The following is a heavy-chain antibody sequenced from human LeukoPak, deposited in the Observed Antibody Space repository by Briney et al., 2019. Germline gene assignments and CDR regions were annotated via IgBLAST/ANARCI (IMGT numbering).Heavy chain of an antibody. Sequence: SGGSLRLSCAASGFTFSSYAMSWVRQAPGKGLEWVARIRSKANSYETAYVASVKGRFTISRDDSTNTAYLLMNSLKTEDTAVYYCTRHDGDPTFDYWGQGTLVTVSS. CDR3: TRHDGDPTFDY. J-gene: IGHJ4*02. D-gene: IGHD4-17*01. CDR2: IRSKANSYET. V-gene: IGHV3-73*01. CDR1: GFTFSSYA.